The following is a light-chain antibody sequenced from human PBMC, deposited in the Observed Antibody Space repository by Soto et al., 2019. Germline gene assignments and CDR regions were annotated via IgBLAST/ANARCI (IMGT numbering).Light chain of an antibody. CDR3: QHYKSYPWT. V-gene: IGKV1-5*01. CDR1: QSISMF. J-gene: IGKJ1*01. CDR2: DAS. Sequence: DIQMTQSPSTLSASVGDRVTITCRASQSISMFLAWYQQKPGKAPKLLIYDASNSESGVPSRFSGSGSGTAFSLPISNLQPDDFATYYCQHYKSYPWTFGQGTKVEIK.